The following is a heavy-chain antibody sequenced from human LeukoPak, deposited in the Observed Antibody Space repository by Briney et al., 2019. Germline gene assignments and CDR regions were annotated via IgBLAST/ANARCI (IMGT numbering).Heavy chain of an antibody. CDR3: ARWEHYYDSSGYSLDY. Sequence: KPGASVKVSCKASGYTFTSYGISWVRQAPGQGLEWMGWISAYNGNTNYAQKLQGRVTMTTDTSTSTAYMELRSLRSDDTAVYYCARWEHYYDSSGYSLDYWGQGTLVTVSS. V-gene: IGHV1-18*01. D-gene: IGHD3-22*01. CDR1: GYTFTSYG. J-gene: IGHJ4*02. CDR2: ISAYNGNT.